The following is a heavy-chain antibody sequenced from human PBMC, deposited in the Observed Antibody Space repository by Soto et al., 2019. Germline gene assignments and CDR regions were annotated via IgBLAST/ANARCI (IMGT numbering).Heavy chain of an antibody. CDR1: GFPFSIYI. J-gene: IGHJ6*02. CDR3: TKEVNYDFWNYFGMDG. V-gene: IGHV3-21*04. D-gene: IGHD3-3*01. CDR2: ITSNTE. Sequence: GGSLRLSCAASGFPFSIYIMNWVRQAPGKGLEWVSTITSNTEYYADSVKGRFSISRVNSENTVHLQMNGLRVEDTAVYFCTKEVNYDFWNYFGMDGWGRGPTPTVS.